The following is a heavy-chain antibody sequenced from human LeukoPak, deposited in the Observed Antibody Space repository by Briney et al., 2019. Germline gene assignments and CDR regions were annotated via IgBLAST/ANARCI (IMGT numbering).Heavy chain of an antibody. Sequence: ASVKVSCKTSGYTFVANHLHWVRQAPGQGPEWMGWINPNSGGTNYAQQFQGRVTMTRDTSISTVYMELSRLRSDDTAVYYCARDSFPAAGTNYYYYYMDVWGKGTTVTVSS. J-gene: IGHJ6*03. CDR1: GYTFVANH. D-gene: IGHD6-13*01. V-gene: IGHV1-2*02. CDR3: ARDSFPAAGTNYYYYYMDV. CDR2: INPNSGGT.